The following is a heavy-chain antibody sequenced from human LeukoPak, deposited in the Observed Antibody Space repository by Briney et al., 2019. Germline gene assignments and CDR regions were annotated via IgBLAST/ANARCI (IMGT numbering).Heavy chain of an antibody. V-gene: IGHV5-51*01. J-gene: IGHJ3*01. CDR2: IYPGDSGP. CDR3: GMSGDRVPLQDDVFDV. D-gene: IGHD1-26*01. Sequence: GESLKISCKVSGYSFTSYCIGWVRQMPGKGLEWMGIIYPGDSGPTYSPSFQGQVTISVDKSINTAYLQWSSLQASDTAMYYCGMSGDRVPLQDDVFDVWGQATMVTVST. CDR1: GYSFTSYC.